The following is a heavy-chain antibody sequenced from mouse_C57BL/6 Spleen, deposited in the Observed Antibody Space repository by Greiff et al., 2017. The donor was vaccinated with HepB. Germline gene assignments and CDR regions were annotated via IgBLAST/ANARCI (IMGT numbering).Heavy chain of an antibody. CDR2: ISSGGDYI. CDR3: TRDPGREYYYAIDY. J-gene: IGHJ4*01. Sequence: EVKLMESGAGLVKPGGSLKLSCAASGFTFSSYAMSWVRQTPEKRLEWVAYISSGGDYIYYADTLKGRFTIARDNARNTPYLQMRSLKSEDTAMYYCTRDPGREYYYAIDYWGQGTSVTVSS. V-gene: IGHV5-9-1*02. CDR1: GFTFSSYA.